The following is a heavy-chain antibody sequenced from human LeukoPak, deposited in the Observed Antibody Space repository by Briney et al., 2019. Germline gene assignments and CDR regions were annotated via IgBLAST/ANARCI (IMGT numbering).Heavy chain of an antibody. J-gene: IGHJ4*02. CDR2: IYYSGST. D-gene: IGHD6-6*01. V-gene: IGHV4-59*01. CDR1: GGSISSYY. Sequence: SETLSLTCTVSGGSISSYYWSWIRQPPGKGLEWIGYIYYSGSTNYNPSLKSRATISVDTSKNQFSLKLSSVTAADTAVYYCARGQYSSSYYFDYWGQGTLVTVSS. CDR3: ARGQYSSSYYFDY.